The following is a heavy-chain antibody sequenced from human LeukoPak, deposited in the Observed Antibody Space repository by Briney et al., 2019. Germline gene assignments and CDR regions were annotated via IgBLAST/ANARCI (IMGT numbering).Heavy chain of an antibody. V-gene: IGHV4-34*01. CDR1: GGSFSGYY. Sequence: SETLSLTCAVYGGSFSGYYWSWIRQPPGKGLEWIGEINHSGSTNYNPSLKSRVTISVDTSKNQFSLKLSSVTAADTAVYYCARVGYGGSGYWGQGTLVTVSS. CDR3: ARVGYGGSGY. D-gene: IGHD5-12*01. J-gene: IGHJ4*02. CDR2: INHSGST.